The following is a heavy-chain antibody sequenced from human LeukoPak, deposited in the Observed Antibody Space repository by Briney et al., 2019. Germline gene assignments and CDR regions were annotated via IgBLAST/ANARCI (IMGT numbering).Heavy chain of an antibody. CDR1: GFTFSSYS. D-gene: IGHD4-17*01. CDR3: ARVTVTTFSPTDYMDV. CDR2: ISSSSSYI. V-gene: IGHV3-21*01. Sequence: GGSLRLSCAASGFTFSSYSMNWVRQAPGKGLEWVSSISSSSSYIYYADSVKGRFTISRDNAKNSLYLQMNNLRAEETAVYYCARVTVTTFSPTDYMDVWGKGTTVTISS. J-gene: IGHJ6*03.